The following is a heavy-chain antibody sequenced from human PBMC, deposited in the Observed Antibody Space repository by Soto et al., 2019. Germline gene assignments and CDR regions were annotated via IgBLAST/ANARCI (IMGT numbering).Heavy chain of an antibody. J-gene: IGHJ6*02. CDR1: GGTFSSYA. Sequence: QVQLVQSGAEVKKPGSSVKVSCKASGGTFSSYAISWVRQAPGQGLEWMGGIIPIFGTADYAQKFQGRVTITAEESTSTAYMELSSLKSEDTAVYYCERVANYYVSPQVLYGMDVWGQGTTGTVSS. CDR3: ERVANYYVSPQVLYGMDV. D-gene: IGHD3-10*02. CDR2: IIPIFGTA. V-gene: IGHV1-69*12.